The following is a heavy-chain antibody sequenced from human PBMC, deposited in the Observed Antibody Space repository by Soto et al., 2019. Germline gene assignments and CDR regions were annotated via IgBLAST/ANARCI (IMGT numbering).Heavy chain of an antibody. V-gene: IGHV3-23*01. CDR2: ISGGGGST. D-gene: IGHD4-4*01. CDR1: GFTFTSYA. CDR3: ARDARRSNPPYYFDY. Sequence: EVQLLESGGGLVQPGGSLRLSGAASGFTFTSYAINWVRQAPGKGLEWVSTISGGGGSTYYSDSVKGRFTISRDNSKNTLYLQMNSLRAEDTAVYYCARDARRSNPPYYFDYWGQGTLVTVSS. J-gene: IGHJ4*02.